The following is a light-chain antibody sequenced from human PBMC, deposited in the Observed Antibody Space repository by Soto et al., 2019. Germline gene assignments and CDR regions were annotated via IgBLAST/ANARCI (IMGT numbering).Light chain of an antibody. J-gene: IGKJ2*03. CDR2: TAS. CDR3: QQYKDWYS. Sequence: EIVLTQSPATLSVSPGERATFSCRASQSVGSSLAWYQHRPGQAPRLLIQTASTRDTGVPAGFSGSGSGTEFTLTISGLQSEDFAVYYCQQYKDWYSFGQGTKLEIK. V-gene: IGKV3-15*01. CDR1: QSVGSS.